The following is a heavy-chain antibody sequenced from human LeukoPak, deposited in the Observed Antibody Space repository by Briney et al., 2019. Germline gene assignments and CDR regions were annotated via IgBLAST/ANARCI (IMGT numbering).Heavy chain of an antibody. D-gene: IGHD1-20*01. CDR1: GFTFDDYG. CDR2: INWNGGST. Sequence: PGGSLRLSCAASGFTFDDYGMSWVRQAPGKGLEWVSGINWNGGSTGYADSVKGRFTISRDNAKNSLYLQMNSLRAEDTALYYCARDNGYNWSGPGDYWGQGTLVTVSS. V-gene: IGHV3-20*04. CDR3: ARDNGYNWSGPGDY. J-gene: IGHJ4*02.